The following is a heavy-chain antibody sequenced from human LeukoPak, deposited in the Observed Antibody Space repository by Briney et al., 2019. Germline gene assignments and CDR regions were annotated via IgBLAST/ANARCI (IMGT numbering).Heavy chain of an antibody. J-gene: IGHJ4*02. CDR2: ISYDGNNK. V-gene: IGHV3-30*04. CDR3: AKGGLHYHDSNPIDY. D-gene: IGHD3-22*01. CDR1: GFTFSSYA. Sequence: GRSLRLSRAASGFTFSSYAMHWVRQAPGKGLEWVAAISYDGNNKNYADSVKGRFTISRDNSKNTLYLQMDSLRAEDTAVYYCAKGGLHYHDSNPIDYWGQGTLVTVSS.